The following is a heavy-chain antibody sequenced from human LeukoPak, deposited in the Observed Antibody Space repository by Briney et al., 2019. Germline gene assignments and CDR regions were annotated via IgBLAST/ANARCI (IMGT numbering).Heavy chain of an antibody. J-gene: IGHJ4*02. CDR3: AKDRVRWLQLFYFDY. V-gene: IGHV3-23*01. Sequence: GGSLRLSCAASGFTFSSYAMSWVRQAPGKGLEWVSAISGSGGSTYYADSVKGRFTNSRDNSKNTLYLQMNSLRAEDTAVYYCAKDRVRWLQLFYFDYWGQGTLVTVSS. CDR2: ISGSGGST. D-gene: IGHD5-24*01. CDR1: GFTFSSYA.